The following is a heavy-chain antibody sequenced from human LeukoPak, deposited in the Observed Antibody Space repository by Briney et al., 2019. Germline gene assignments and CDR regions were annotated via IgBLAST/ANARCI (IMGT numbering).Heavy chain of an antibody. D-gene: IGHD1-26*01. CDR3: ARSPGGYSGSYFTGMDV. Sequence: SVKVSCKASGGTFSSYAISWVRQAPGQGLEWMGEIIPIFGTANYAQKFQGRVTITADESTSTAYMELSSLRSEDTAVYYCARSPGGYSGSYFTGMDVWGQGTTVTVSS. CDR1: GGTFSSYA. V-gene: IGHV1-69*13. CDR2: IIPIFGTA. J-gene: IGHJ6*02.